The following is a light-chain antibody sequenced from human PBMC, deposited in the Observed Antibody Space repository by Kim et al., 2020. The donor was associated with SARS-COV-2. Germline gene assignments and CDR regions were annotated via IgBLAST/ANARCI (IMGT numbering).Light chain of an antibody. V-gene: IGKV3-20*01. Sequence: PGERATLSGRASQSVSSSYLAWYQQKPGQAPRLLIYGASSRATGIPDRFSGSGSGTDFTLTISRLEPEDFAVYYCQQYGSSPLTFGGGTKVDIK. CDR3: QQYGSSPLT. J-gene: IGKJ4*01. CDR1: QSVSSSY. CDR2: GAS.